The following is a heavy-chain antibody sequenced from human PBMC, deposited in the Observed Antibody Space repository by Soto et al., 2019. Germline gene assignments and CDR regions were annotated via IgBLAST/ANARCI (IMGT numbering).Heavy chain of an antibody. V-gene: IGHV3-33*01. Sequence: PGGSLRLSCAASGFDFSVYDMHWVRQAAGKGLEWVARIWYNGGTKVYADSVKGRFTISRDNSKNTLYLQMDSLRAEDTAVYYCARPMGGDYFDYWGQCALVTVSS. CDR1: GFDFSVYD. J-gene: IGHJ4*02. CDR3: ARPMGGDYFDY. CDR2: IWYNGGTK. D-gene: IGHD3-10*01.